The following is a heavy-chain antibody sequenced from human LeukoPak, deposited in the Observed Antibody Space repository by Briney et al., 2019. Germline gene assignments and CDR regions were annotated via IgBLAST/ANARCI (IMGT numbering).Heavy chain of an antibody. D-gene: IGHD6-19*01. CDR3: ARFGSGWYGESYYFDY. V-gene: IGHV1-46*01. J-gene: IGHJ4*02. CDR2: INPSEGST. CDR1: GYVFTSYY. Sequence: ASVKVSCKASGYVFTSYYMYWVRQAHGQGLEWMGFINPSEGSTSYPQGFQGRVTMTRDTSTSTVYMELTSLTSEDTAVYYCARFGSGWYGESYYFDYWGQGTLVTVSS.